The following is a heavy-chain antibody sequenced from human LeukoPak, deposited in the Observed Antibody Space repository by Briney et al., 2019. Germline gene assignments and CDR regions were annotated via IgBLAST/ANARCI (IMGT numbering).Heavy chain of an antibody. J-gene: IGHJ5*02. CDR3: ARAHQYYDILTGYYNVPKFDP. Sequence: VASVKVSCKASGYTFTSYGISWVRQAPGQGLEWMGWISAYNGNTNYAQKLQGRVNMTTDTSTSTASMELRSLRSDDTAVYYCARAHQYYDILTGYYNVPKFDPWGQGTLVTASS. CDR2: ISAYNGNT. D-gene: IGHD3-9*01. V-gene: IGHV1-18*01. CDR1: GYTFTSYG.